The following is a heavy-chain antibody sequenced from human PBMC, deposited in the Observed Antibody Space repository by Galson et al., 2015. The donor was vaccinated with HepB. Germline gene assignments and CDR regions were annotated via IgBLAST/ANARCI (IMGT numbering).Heavy chain of an antibody. J-gene: IGHJ5*02. CDR3: AREVSLYSNYRVRWFDP. CDR1: GYTFTGYY. D-gene: IGHD4-11*01. CDR2: INPNSGGT. Sequence: SVKVSCKASGYTFTGYYMHWVRQAPGQGLEWMGWINPNSGGTNYAQKFQGRVTMTRDTSISTAYMELSRLRSDDTAVYYCAREVSLYSNYRVRWFDPWGQGTLVTVSS. V-gene: IGHV1-2*02.